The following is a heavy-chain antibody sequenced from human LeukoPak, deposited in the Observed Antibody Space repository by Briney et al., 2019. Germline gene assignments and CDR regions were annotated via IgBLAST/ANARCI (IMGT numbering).Heavy chain of an antibody. CDR3: ARQPSRSTTKLGFLEWSFDY. CDR1: GGSVSSTTYY. Sequence: PSETLSLTCTVSGGSVSSTTYYWGWIRQSPGKGLEWIGSIYYSGSAYYSPSLKSRVTISVDTSKNQLSLKLSSVTAADTAVYYCARQPSRSTTKLGFLEWSFDYWGQGTLVTVSS. V-gene: IGHV4-39*01. CDR2: IYYSGSA. D-gene: IGHD3-3*01. J-gene: IGHJ4*02.